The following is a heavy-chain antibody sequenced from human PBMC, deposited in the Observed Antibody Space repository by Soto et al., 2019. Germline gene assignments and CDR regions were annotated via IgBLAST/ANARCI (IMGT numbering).Heavy chain of an antibody. CDR2: IYPGESDT. J-gene: IGHJ4*02. CDR1: GNSFTSYW. CDR3: ARLGGDTTDFDY. V-gene: IGHV5-51*01. Sequence: PXESLKVTWQCSGNSFTSYWIGLVLQMPGKGLEWMGIIYPGESDTRYSPSFQGQVTISADKSISTAYLQWSSLKASDTAMYYCARLGGDTTDFDYWGQGTLVTVSS. D-gene: IGHD4-17*01.